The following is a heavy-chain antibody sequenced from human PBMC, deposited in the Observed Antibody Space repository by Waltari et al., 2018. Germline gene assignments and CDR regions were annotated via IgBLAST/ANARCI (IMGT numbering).Heavy chain of an antibody. D-gene: IGHD4-17*01. Sequence: QVQPVQPGAEVKKPGYSGKVSCKASGRTVSSSSNPRVRQAPGQGLEWMGGIIPIFDTANYAQKFQGRVTITADESTSTAYMELSSLRSEDTAVYYCARDYGDYSTATHWGQGTLVTVSS. CDR3: ARDYGDYSTATH. CDR2: IIPIFDTA. CDR1: GRTVSSSS. V-gene: IGHV1-69*12. J-gene: IGHJ4*02.